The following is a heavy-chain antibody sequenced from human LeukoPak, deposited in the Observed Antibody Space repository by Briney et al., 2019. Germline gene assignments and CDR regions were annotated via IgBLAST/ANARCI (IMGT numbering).Heavy chain of an antibody. CDR1: GFTFISYG. CDR2: SNNDGSGT. J-gene: IGHJ4*02. Sequence: GGSLRLSCAASGFTFISYGMNWVCQAPGKGPVWVSRSNNDGSGTSYADSVKGRFTISRDNAKRTLYLQMNSLRAEDTAVYYCLRDACDFGSHDDAHSSFDYWGQGTLVTVSS. D-gene: IGHD3-3*01. CDR3: LRDACDFGSHDDAHSSFDY. V-gene: IGHV3-74*01.